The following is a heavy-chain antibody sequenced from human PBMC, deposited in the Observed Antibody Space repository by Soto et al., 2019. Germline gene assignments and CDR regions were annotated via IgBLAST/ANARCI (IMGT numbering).Heavy chain of an antibody. V-gene: IGHV4-59*01. CDR1: GGSISGYY. J-gene: IGHJ6*03. D-gene: IGHD2-8*02. Sequence: QVQLQESGPGLVKPSETLSLTCTVSGGSISGYYWSWIRQAPGKGLEWIGYIYYSGTTNYDPSLKSRVTMSVDTTKNQFSLKLSSVTTADTAVYDGSRLTGGTYLSFYYYIGGWGKGTTVTVSS. CDR2: IYYSGTT. CDR3: SRLTGGTYLSFYYYIGG.